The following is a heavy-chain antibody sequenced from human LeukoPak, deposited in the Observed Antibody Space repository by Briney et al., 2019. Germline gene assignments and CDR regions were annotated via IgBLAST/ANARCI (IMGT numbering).Heavy chain of an antibody. CDR1: GFTFSDYY. V-gene: IGHV3-11*04. J-gene: IGHJ4*02. D-gene: IGHD5-12*01. Sequence: GGSLRLSCAASGFTFSDYYMSWVRQAPGKGLEWVSYISNTGSTIYYADSVKGRFTISRDNAKNLLYLQMNSLRAEDTAIYYCARGGGYDPNFDYWGQGTLVTVSS. CDR2: ISNTGSTI. CDR3: ARGGGYDPNFDY.